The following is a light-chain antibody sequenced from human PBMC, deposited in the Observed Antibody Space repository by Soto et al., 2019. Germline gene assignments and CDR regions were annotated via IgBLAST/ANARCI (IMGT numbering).Light chain of an antibody. J-gene: IGLJ3*02. CDR1: SSDVGGYNY. CDR2: EVT. V-gene: IGLV2-8*01. Sequence: QSALTQPPSASGSPGQSVTISCTGTSSDVGGYNYVSWYQQYPGRAPKLMIYEVTKRPSGVPDRFSGSKSGNTASLTVSGLQAEDDADYYCSAYAASNNFYFVFGGGTKVTFL. CDR3: SAYAASNNFYFV.